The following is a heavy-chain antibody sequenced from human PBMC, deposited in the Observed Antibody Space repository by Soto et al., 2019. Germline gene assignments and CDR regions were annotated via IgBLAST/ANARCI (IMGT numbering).Heavy chain of an antibody. CDR2: ISSSSTI. D-gene: IGHD5-12*01. Sequence: GGSLRLSCAASGFTFSSYSMNWVRQAPGKGLEWVSYISSSSTIYYADSVKGRFTISRDNAKNSLYLQMNSLRAEDTAVYYCAGQREYSGYDPFDYWGQGTLVTVSS. CDR1: GFTFSSYS. CDR3: AGQREYSGYDPFDY. V-gene: IGHV3-48*01. J-gene: IGHJ4*02.